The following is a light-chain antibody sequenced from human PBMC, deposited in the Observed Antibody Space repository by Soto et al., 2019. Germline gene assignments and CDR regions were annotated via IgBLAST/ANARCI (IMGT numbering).Light chain of an antibody. J-gene: IGKJ4*01. Sequence: DIQMSQSASYLSASVGHRVTITCRASQSISSYLNWYQQKPGKAPKLLVYAASSLQSGVPSRSSGSGSGTDFTPTISSLQHEDFATYYCQQSYSTPRLTFGGGTKVDIK. V-gene: IGKV1-39*01. CDR2: AAS. CDR3: QQSYSTPRLT. CDR1: QSISSY.